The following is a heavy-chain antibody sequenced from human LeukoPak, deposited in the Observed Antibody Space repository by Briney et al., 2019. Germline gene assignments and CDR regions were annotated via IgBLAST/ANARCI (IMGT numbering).Heavy chain of an antibody. V-gene: IGHV3-15*01. CDR2: IKGKTDGGIK. Sequence: KPGGSLRLSCAASGLTLSNAWMTWVRQAPGKGLEWVARIKGKTDGGIKDYAAPVKGTFTISRDDSENTVYLQMNSLKIEDTAVYYCATGRSGYFDSWGQGTLVFVSP. J-gene: IGHJ4*02. CDR3: ATGRSGYFDS. CDR1: GLTLSNAW.